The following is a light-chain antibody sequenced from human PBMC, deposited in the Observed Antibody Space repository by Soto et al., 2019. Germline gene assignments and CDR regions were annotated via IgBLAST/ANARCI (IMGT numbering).Light chain of an antibody. V-gene: IGKV3-20*01. J-gene: IGKJ1*01. Sequence: IVLTQSPGTLSLSAGERATLSCRASQSFTTQLAWYQQKPGQAPRLLIYGASSRATGIPDRFRGSGSGTDFTLTIYSLEPEDFAVYYCHQYGVSPRTFGQGTKVDIK. CDR2: GAS. CDR3: HQYGVSPRT. CDR1: QSFTTQ.